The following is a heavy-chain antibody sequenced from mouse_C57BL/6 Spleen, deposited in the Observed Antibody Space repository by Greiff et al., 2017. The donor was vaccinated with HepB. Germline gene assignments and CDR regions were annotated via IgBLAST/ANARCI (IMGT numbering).Heavy chain of an antibody. V-gene: IGHV1-80*01. D-gene: IGHD2-5*01. Sequence: QVQLKESGAELVKPGASVKISCKASGYAFSSYWMNWVKQRPGTGLEWIGQIYPGDGDTNYNGKFKGKATLTADKSSSTAYMQLSSLTSEDSAVYFCARGSNYDYAMDYWGQGTSVTVSS. J-gene: IGHJ4*01. CDR3: ARGSNYDYAMDY. CDR2: IYPGDGDT. CDR1: GYAFSSYW.